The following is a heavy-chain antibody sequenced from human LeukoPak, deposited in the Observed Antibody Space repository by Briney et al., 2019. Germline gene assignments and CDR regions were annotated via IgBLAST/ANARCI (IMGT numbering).Heavy chain of an antibody. D-gene: IGHD2-2*01. CDR2: IYWDDDK. CDR3: AHSRYCSSTSCSDFDY. Sequence: SGPTLVKPTQTLTLTCTFSGFSLSTSGVGVGWIRQPPGKALEWLALIYWDDDKRYSPSLKSRLTITKDTSKNQVVLTMTNMDPVDTATYYCAHSRYCSSTSCSDFDYWGQGTLVTVSS. CDR1: GFSLSTSGVG. V-gene: IGHV2-5*02. J-gene: IGHJ4*02.